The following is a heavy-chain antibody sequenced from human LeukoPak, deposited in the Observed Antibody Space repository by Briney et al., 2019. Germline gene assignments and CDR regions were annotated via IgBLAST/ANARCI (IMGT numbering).Heavy chain of an antibody. CDR2: IYPGDSDT. V-gene: IGHV5-51*01. D-gene: IGHD3-22*01. J-gene: IGHJ4*02. CDR1: GYTFSDLW. CDR3: ARPYYYDTSGYYYDY. Sequence: GESLKISCQASGYTFSDLWIGWVRQMPGQGLEWMGIIYPGDSDTRYGPSFQGQVTISVDKSISTASLQWSSLKASDTAMYYCARPYYYDTSGYYYDYWGQGTLVTVSS.